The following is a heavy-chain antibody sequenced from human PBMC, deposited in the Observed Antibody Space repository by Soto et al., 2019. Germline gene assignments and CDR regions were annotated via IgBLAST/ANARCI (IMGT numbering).Heavy chain of an antibody. Sequence: QVQLVQSAGEVKKPGASAIVSCQASGYTFRNYIIAWLRQAPGQGLEWMGWISPYNGNTNYARQLRGRVTVTTDTSTSAAYLELRNLGSDDAATYYCARYCAGNACYSRHYSAMDVWGQGTTVSVSS. CDR2: ISPYNGNT. CDR1: GYTFRNYI. D-gene: IGHD2-21*01. V-gene: IGHV1-18*01. CDR3: ARYCAGNACYSRHYSAMDV. J-gene: IGHJ6*02.